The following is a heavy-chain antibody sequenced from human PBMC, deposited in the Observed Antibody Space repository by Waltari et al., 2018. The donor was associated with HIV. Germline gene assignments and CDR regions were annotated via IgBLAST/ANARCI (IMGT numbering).Heavy chain of an antibody. CDR1: GYTLTAFC. CDR2: IDPNSGGT. D-gene: IGHD5-12*01. Sequence: VQLVQPGDEVKKPRASEKVSRQVSGYTLTAFCMHGVGQAPGQGPEWVRWIDPNSGGTGPAGEFQGRVTLTWNRSMGTACMGLTGRRFDDTALYYCGRVVRDSNYDSSLLHGGQGTLVTGAS. V-gene: IGHV1-2*02. J-gene: IGHJ1*01. CDR3: GRVVRDSNYDSSLLH.